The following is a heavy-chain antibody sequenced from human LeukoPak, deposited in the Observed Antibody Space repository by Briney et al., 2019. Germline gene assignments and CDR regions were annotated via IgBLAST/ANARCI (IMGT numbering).Heavy chain of an antibody. V-gene: IGHV4-59*08. CDR2: IYYSGST. D-gene: IGHD2-2*01. J-gene: IGHJ3*02. CDR3: ARLRATYCSSTSCYADAFDI. Sequence: PSETLSLTCTVSGGSISGYYWSWIRQPPGKGLEWIGYIYYSGSTNYNPSLKSRVTISVDTSKNQFSLKLSSVTAADTAVYYCARLRATYCSSTSCYADAFDIWGQGTMVTVSS. CDR1: GGSISGYY.